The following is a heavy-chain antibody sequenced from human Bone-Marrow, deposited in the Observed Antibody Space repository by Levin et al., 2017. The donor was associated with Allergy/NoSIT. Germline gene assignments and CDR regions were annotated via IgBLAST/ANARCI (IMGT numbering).Heavy chain of an antibody. V-gene: IGHV3-74*01. Sequence: LSLTCAASGFRISDYWMHWVRQAPGKGLVWVSRIKSDGSITTYADSVKGRFTISRDNAKNTLYLQMNSLRAEDTAVYYCARKTVVVPAADPFDPWGQGTLVTVSS. CDR3: ARKTVVVPAADPFDP. CDR2: IKSDGSIT. J-gene: IGHJ5*02. D-gene: IGHD2-2*01. CDR1: GFRISDYW.